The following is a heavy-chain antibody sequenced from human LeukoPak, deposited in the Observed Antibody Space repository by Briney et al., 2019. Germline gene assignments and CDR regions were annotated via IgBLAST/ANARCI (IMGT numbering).Heavy chain of an antibody. V-gene: IGHV1-18*01. Sequence: GASVKVSWKASGYSFISYGISWVRQAPGQGLDWMGWISVYNGNIHYAQKFQGRVTVTTDTSTNTAYMELRSLRSDDTAVYYCARAINYGSGSYYLFDYWGQGTLVTVSS. CDR3: ARAINYGSGSYYLFDY. J-gene: IGHJ4*02. CDR1: GYSFISYG. D-gene: IGHD3-10*01. CDR2: ISVYNGNI.